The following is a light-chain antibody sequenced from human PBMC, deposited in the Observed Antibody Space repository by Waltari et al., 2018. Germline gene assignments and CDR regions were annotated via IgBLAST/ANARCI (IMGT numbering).Light chain of an antibody. CDR1: SSDVGSYSL. J-gene: IGLJ1*01. Sequence: QSALTQPASVSGSPGQSITISCTGTSSDVGSYSLVSWYQQHPGQAPKLMIYAVTKRPSGVSNRFSGSRSGNTASLTISGLQAEDEADYYCCSYAASQSYVFGTGTKVTVL. V-gene: IGLV2-23*02. CDR2: AVT. CDR3: CSYAASQSYV.